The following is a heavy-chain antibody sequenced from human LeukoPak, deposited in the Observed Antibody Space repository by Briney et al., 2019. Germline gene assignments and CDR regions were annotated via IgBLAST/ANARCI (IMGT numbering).Heavy chain of an antibody. J-gene: IGHJ2*01. Sequence: KPSETLSLTCTVSGGSISSYYWSWIRQPPGKGLEWIGYIYYSGSTNYNPSLKSRVTISVDTSKNQFSLKLSSVTAADTAVYYCARGVGVVVAAGYFDLWGRGTLVTVSS. V-gene: IGHV4-59*01. CDR3: ARGVGVVVAAGYFDL. CDR1: GGSISSYY. D-gene: IGHD2-15*01. CDR2: IYYSGST.